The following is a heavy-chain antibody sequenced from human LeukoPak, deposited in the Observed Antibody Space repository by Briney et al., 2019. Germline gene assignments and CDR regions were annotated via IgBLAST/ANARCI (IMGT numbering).Heavy chain of an antibody. CDR1: GYTFTGYY. CDR2: INPNSGGT. V-gene: IGHV1-2*06. J-gene: IGHJ6*02. Sequence: ASVKVSCKASGYTFTGYYMHWVRQAPGQGLEWMGRINPNSGGTNYAQKSQGGVTMTRDTSISTAYMELSRLRSDDTAVYYCARNAYYDFWSGLSTYYYYYGMDVWGQGTTVTVSS. CDR3: ARNAYYDFWSGLSTYYYYYGMDV. D-gene: IGHD3-3*01.